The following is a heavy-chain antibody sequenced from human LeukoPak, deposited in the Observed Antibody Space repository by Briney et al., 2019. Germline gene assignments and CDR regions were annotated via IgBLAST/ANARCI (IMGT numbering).Heavy chain of an antibody. V-gene: IGHV1-2*02. CDR3: ARDWLLRYSQGGFDY. Sequence: ASVRVSCKASGYTFTAYYMHWVRQAPGQGLEWLGWINPNSGDTNSAQKFQGRVTMTRATSINTVYMDLNSLRSDYTAVYYCARDWLLRYSQGGFDYWGQGTLVTVSS. J-gene: IGHJ4*02. CDR1: GYTFTAYY. CDR2: INPNSGDT. D-gene: IGHD3-9*01.